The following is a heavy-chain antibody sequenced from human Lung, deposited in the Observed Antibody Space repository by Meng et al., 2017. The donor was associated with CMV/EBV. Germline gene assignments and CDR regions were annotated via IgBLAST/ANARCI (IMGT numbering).Heavy chain of an antibody. Sequence: SXAASGFNFDYYGMHWVRQTPGKGLEWVAFIRHDGTNKFYGDSVKGRFTISRDNSKNTVYLQMNSLRPEETAIYYCAKDLLLFGGANAYFDCWGQGTXVTVSS. V-gene: IGHV3-30*02. CDR2: IRHDGTNK. D-gene: IGHD3-16*01. J-gene: IGHJ4*02. CDR3: AKDLLLFGGANAYFDC. CDR1: GFNFDYYG.